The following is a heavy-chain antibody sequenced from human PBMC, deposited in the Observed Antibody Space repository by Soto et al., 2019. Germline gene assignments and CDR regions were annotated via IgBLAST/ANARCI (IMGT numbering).Heavy chain of an antibody. CDR1: GGSFNGYY. J-gene: IGHJ5*02. D-gene: IGHD3-10*01. CDR3: AKGPSPGYYDSGIFYPSGP. V-gene: IGHV4-34*01. Sequence: SETLSLTCAVYGGSFNGYYWSWIRQPPGKGLEWIGEVNHSGRARYNPTFKSRVSISVDTSKNQMSLKLTSVSAADTAVYYCAKGPSPGYYDSGIFYPSGPWGQGTLVPI. CDR2: VNHSGRA.